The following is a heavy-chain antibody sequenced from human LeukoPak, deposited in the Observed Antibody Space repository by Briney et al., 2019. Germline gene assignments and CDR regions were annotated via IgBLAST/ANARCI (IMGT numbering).Heavy chain of an antibody. V-gene: IGHV3-7*01. CDR1: GFTFSSYW. J-gene: IGHJ4*02. CDR2: IKQDGSEK. D-gene: IGHD1-14*01. CDR3: ARDRGRNSFDY. Sequence: PGGSLRLSCAASGFTFSSYWMIWVRQAPGKGLKWVANIKQDGSEKYYVDSVKGRFTISRDNAKNSPELQMNSLRAEDTAVYYCARDRGRNSFDYWGQGTLVSVSS.